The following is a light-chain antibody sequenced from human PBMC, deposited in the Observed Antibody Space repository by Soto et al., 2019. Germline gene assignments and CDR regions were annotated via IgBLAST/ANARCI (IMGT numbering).Light chain of an antibody. CDR2: SNN. Sequence: QSVLTQPPSASGTPGQRVTISCSGSNSNIGSNTVNWYHQLPGTAPKLLIYSNNQRPSGVPDRFSGSKSGTSASLAISGLQSDDEADYYCAAWDDSLNGPVFGGGTKLTVL. V-gene: IGLV1-44*01. CDR1: NSNIGSNT. J-gene: IGLJ2*01. CDR3: AAWDDSLNGPV.